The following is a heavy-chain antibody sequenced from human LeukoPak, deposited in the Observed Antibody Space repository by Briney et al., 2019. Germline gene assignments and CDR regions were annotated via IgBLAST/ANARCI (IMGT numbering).Heavy chain of an antibody. D-gene: IGHD3-10*01. CDR3: ARVGPLWFGELFTPLPYYYYYGMDV. CDR1: GFTFSNYW. V-gene: IGHV3-74*01. J-gene: IGHJ6*02. CDR2: IKGDGSST. Sequence: GGSLRLSCAASGFTFSNYWMHWVRQTPGEGLVCVSLIKGDGSSTTYADSVKGRFTISRDNAKNSLYLQMNSLRDEDTAVYYCARVGPLWFGELFTPLPYYYYYGMDVWGQGTTVTVSS.